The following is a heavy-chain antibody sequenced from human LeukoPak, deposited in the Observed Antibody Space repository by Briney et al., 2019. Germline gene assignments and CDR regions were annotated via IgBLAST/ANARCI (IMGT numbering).Heavy chain of an antibody. V-gene: IGHV3-13*01. Sequence: PGGSLRLSCAASGFTFSSYDMHWVRQATGKGLEWVSAIGTAGDTYYPGSVKGRFTITRENAKNTLYLQMNSLRAEDTAVYYCARQRFLEWLLLNKGYYYYMDVWGKETTVTVSS. CDR1: GFTFSSYD. CDR3: ARQRFLEWLLLNKGYYYYMDV. CDR2: IGTAGDT. D-gene: IGHD3-3*01. J-gene: IGHJ6*03.